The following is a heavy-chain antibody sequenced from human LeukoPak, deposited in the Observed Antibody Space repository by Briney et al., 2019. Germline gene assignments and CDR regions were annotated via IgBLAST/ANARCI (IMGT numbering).Heavy chain of an antibody. V-gene: IGHV1-2*06. D-gene: IGHD3-22*01. J-gene: IGHJ4*02. CDR3: ARVYYYDSSGYYPV. CDR1: GYTFTGYY. Sequence: GASVKVSCKASGYTFTGYYMHWVRQAPGQGLEGMGRINPNSGGTNYAQKFQGRVTMTGDTSISTAYMELSRLRSDDTAVYYCARVYYYDSSGYYPVWGQGTLVTVSS. CDR2: INPNSGGT.